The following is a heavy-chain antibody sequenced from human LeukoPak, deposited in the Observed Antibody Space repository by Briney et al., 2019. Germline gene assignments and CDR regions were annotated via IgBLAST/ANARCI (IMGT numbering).Heavy chain of an antibody. Sequence: GGSLRLSCAASGFTFSSYGMHWVRQAPGKGLEWVSYISSSGSTIYYADSVKGRFTISRDNAKNSLYLQMNSLRAEDTAVYYCARGRDIVATTDFDYWGQGTLVTVSS. CDR1: GFTFSSYG. V-gene: IGHV3-48*04. D-gene: IGHD5-12*01. J-gene: IGHJ4*02. CDR2: ISSSGSTI. CDR3: ARGRDIVATTDFDY.